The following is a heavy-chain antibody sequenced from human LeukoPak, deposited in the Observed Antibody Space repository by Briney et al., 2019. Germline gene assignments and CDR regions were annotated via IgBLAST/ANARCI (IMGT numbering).Heavy chain of an antibody. Sequence: GGSLRLSCTISGFTVSSNPWSWVRQAPGKGLEWVSFIYSGGDTHYSYSVKVRFTISRDNSKNTLYLQMNSLRAEDTAIYYCSRRAGEYSHPYDYWGQGTLVTVSS. CDR2: IYSGGDT. J-gene: IGHJ4*02. D-gene: IGHD2-15*01. V-gene: IGHV3-53*01. CDR1: GFTVSSNP. CDR3: SRRAGEYSHPYDY.